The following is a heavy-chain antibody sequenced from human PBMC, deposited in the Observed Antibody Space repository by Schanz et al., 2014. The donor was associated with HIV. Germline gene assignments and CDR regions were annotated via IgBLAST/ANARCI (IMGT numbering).Heavy chain of an antibody. CDR2: INSDGRST. J-gene: IGHJ4*02. V-gene: IGHV3-74*01. Sequence: EVQLLESGGGLVQPGGSLRLSCAASGFAFITYGMHWVRQAPGKGLVWVSRINSDGRSTSYADSVKGRFTISRDNANNSLYLQMNSLRAEDTAVYYCARDLYDFWSGTQYYLEYWGQGTPVTVSS. D-gene: IGHD3-3*01. CDR1: GFAFITYG. CDR3: ARDLYDFWSGTQYYLEY.